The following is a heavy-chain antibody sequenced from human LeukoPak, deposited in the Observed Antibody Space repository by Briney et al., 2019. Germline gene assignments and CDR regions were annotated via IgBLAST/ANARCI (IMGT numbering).Heavy chain of an antibody. CDR2: ISGSGGGT. CDR1: GFTFSSSA. D-gene: IGHD5-12*01. Sequence: GGSLRLSCAMYGFTFSSSAMSWVRQAPGKGLAWVSTISGSGGGTYYADSVKGRFTISRDNSNNTLYLQMNSLRAEDTAVYYCAKHSYRVDSFTDYWGQGTLVTVSS. V-gene: IGHV3-23*01. CDR3: AKHSYRVDSFTDY. J-gene: IGHJ4*02.